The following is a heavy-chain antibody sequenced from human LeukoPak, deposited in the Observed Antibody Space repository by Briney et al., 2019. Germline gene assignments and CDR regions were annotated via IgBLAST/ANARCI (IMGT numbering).Heavy chain of an antibody. CDR3: ASGQFLVSNDY. Sequence: PSETLSLTCTVSGVSVSGGSYYWRWIRQPPGKGLEWIGYFYYTGSTNYNPSLKSRVTISVDTSKNQFSLRLSSVTAADTAVYYCASGQFLVSNDYWGQGILVTVSS. J-gene: IGHJ4*02. V-gene: IGHV4-61*01. D-gene: IGHD5/OR15-5a*01. CDR1: GVSVSGGSYY. CDR2: FYYTGST.